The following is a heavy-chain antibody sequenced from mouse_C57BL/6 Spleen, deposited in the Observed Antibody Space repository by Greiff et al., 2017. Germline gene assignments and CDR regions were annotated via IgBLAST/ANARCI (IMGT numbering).Heavy chain of an antibody. CDR1: GYTFTSYW. Sequence: QVQLQQPGAELVKPGASVKVSCKASGYTFTSYWMHWVKQRPGQGLEWIGRIHPNSGSTNYNEKFKSKATLTVDKSSSTAYMQLSSLTSEDSAVYYCARGRNGYPLAYWGQGTLVTVSA. CDR3: ARGRNGYPLAY. D-gene: IGHD2-2*01. J-gene: IGHJ3*01. V-gene: IGHV1-64*01. CDR2: IHPNSGST.